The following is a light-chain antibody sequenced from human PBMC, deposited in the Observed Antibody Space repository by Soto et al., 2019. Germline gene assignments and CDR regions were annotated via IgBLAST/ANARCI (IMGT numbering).Light chain of an antibody. CDR3: SAYSTGSTPVL. CDR1: SSDVGYTFNY. V-gene: IGLV2-14*03. J-gene: IGLJ3*02. Sequence: QSALTQPASVSGSPGQSITISCTGTSSDVGYTFNYVSWYQHHPGKAPRLIMSDVNHRPSGVSDRFSGSKSGNTASLTISGLQAEDEAHYFCSAYSTGSTPVLFGGGTKLTVL. CDR2: DVN.